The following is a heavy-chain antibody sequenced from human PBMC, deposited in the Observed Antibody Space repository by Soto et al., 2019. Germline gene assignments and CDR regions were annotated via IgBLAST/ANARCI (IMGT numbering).Heavy chain of an antibody. CDR2: ISSSSTYK. Sequence: GSPTLSCSAAGCTLNNYRFNWVRQDPEKGLEWVSSISSSSTYKYYADSLKGRFTTSRDNAENSLYLQMDSLRAEDSAVYYCANRYCTSTNCYAFEVWGQGTVVTVSS. D-gene: IGHD2-2*01. CDR1: GCTLNNYR. J-gene: IGHJ3*01. V-gene: IGHV3-21*06. CDR3: ANRYCTSTNCYAFEV.